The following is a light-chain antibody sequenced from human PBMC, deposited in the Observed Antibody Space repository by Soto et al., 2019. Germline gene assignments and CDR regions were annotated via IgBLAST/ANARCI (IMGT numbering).Light chain of an antibody. J-gene: IGLJ1*01. CDR3: CSYAGSSTFPYV. CDR1: SSDVGSYNL. Sequence: QSALTQPASVSGSPGQSITISCTGTSSDVGSYNLVSWYRQHPGKAPKLMIYEGSKRPSGVSNRFSGSKSGNTASLTISGLQAEDEADYYCCSYAGSSTFPYVFGTGTKLTVL. CDR2: EGS. V-gene: IGLV2-23*03.